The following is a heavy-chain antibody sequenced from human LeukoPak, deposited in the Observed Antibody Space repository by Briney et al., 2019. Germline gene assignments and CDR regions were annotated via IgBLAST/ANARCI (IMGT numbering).Heavy chain of an antibody. CDR2: ISGSADST. CDR1: GFTFSTYA. CDR3: AKVDAGGSYLVY. J-gene: IGHJ4*02. V-gene: IGHV3-23*01. Sequence: QSGGSLRLSCAASGFTFSTYAMSWVRQAPGKGLEWVSAISGSADSTYYADSVKGQFAISRDNSKNTLYLQMNSLRAEDTAVYYCAKVDAGGSYLVYWGQGTLVTVSS. D-gene: IGHD1-26*01.